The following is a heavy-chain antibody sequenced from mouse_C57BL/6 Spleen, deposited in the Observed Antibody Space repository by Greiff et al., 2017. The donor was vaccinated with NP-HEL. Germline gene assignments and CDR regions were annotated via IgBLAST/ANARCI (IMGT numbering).Heavy chain of an antibody. CDR3: TTPYSNPFAY. V-gene: IGHV14-4*01. D-gene: IGHD2-5*01. J-gene: IGHJ3*01. Sequence: EVQLQQSGAELVRPGASVKLSCTASGFNIKDDYMHWVKQRPEQGLEWIGWIDPENGDTEYASKFQGKATITADTSSNTAYLQLSSLTSEDTAVYYGTTPYSNPFAYWGQGTLVTVPA. CDR1: GFNIKDDY. CDR2: IDPENGDT.